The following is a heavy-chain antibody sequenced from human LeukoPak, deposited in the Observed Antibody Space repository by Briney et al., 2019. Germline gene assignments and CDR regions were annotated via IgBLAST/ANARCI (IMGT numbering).Heavy chain of an antibody. Sequence: SETLSLTCSVSGGSISTSNYYWGWVRQPPGKGLEWIGNIFYSGSTYYSPSLKSRVTISLDTSRNQFSLNLDSVTAADTAVYYCARWVSSWSPFDYWGQGTLVTVSS. CDR1: GGSISTSNYY. V-gene: IGHV4-39*07. D-gene: IGHD6-13*01. J-gene: IGHJ4*02. CDR3: ARWVSSWSPFDY. CDR2: IFYSGST.